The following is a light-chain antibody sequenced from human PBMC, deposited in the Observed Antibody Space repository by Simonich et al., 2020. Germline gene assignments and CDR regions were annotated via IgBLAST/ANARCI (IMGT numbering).Light chain of an antibody. CDR2: EVS. CDR3: SSYTSSSTWV. V-gene: IGLV2-14*01. Sequence: QSALPQPRSVSGSPGQSITISCTGTSSDVGGYNYVAWYQQHPGKAPKLMIYEVSKRPSGVSNRFSGSKSGNTASLTISGLQAEDEADYYCSSYTSSSTWVFGGGTKLTVL. J-gene: IGLJ3*02. CDR1: SSDVGGYNY.